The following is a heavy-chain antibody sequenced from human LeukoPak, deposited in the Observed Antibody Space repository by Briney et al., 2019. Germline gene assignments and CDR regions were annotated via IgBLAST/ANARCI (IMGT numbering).Heavy chain of an antibody. V-gene: IGHV3-7*01. J-gene: IGHJ6*03. Sequence: PGRSLRLSCAASGFTFSSYWMSWVRQAPGKWLGWVANIKQDGSEKYYVDSVKGRFTISRDNAKNSLYLQMNSLRAEDTAVYYCARSLSGYDYIGYYYYYMDVWGKGTTVTVSS. CDR2: IKQDGSEK. CDR1: GFTFSSYW. CDR3: ARSLSGYDYIGYYYYYMDV. D-gene: IGHD5-12*01.